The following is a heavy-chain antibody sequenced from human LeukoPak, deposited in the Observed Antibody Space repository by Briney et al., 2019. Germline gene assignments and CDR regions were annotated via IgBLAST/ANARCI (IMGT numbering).Heavy chain of an antibody. J-gene: IGHJ5*02. CDR1: GFTLSSYD. CDR2: IDIPGNT. V-gene: IGHV3-13*01. Sequence: GGSLRLSCAASGFTLSSYDMHWVRQPTGKGLEWVSGIDIPGNTYYPDSVKGRFTMSRESAKNSLYLQMNSLRAGDTAVYYCARAVAGTHWFDPWGQGTLVTVSS. CDR3: ARAVAGTHWFDP. D-gene: IGHD6-19*01.